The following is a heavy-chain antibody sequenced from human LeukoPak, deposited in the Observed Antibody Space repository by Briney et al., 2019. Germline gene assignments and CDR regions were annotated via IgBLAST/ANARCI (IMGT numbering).Heavy chain of an antibody. CDR1: GYTFTGYY. CDR3: ARTVYNWNYYYYYMDV. V-gene: IGHV1-2*02. J-gene: IGHJ6*03. D-gene: IGHD1-20*01. CDR2: INPNSGGT. Sequence: GASVKVSCKASGYTFTGYYMHWVRQAPGQGLEWMGWINPNSGGTNYAQKFQGRVTMTRDTSISTAYMELSRLRSDDTAVYYCARTVYNWNYYYYYMDVWGKGTTVTVSS.